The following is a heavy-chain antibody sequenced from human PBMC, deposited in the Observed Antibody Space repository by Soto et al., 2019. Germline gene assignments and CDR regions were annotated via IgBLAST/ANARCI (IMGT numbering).Heavy chain of an antibody. J-gene: IGHJ4*02. V-gene: IGHV4-39*01. D-gene: IGHD6-19*01. CDR2: IYYSGST. CDR3: ARLSSGWYVSYYFDY. CDR1: GGSISSSSYY. Sequence: SETLSLTCTVSGGSISSSSYYWGWIRQPPGKGLEWIGSIYYSGSTYYNPSLKSRVTISVDTSKNQFSLKLSSVTAADTAVYYCARLSSGWYVSYYFDYWGQGTLVTVSS.